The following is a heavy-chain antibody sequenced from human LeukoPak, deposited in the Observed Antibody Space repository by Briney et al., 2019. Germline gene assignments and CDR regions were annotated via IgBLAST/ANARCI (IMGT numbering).Heavy chain of an antibody. J-gene: IGHJ3*02. D-gene: IGHD1-26*01. Sequence: ASVKVSCKASGYTFTSYAMHWVRQAPGQRLEWMGWINAGNGNTKYSQKLQGRVTMTTDTSTSTAYMELRSLRSDDTAVYYCARGRLSGSYGDAFDIWGQGTMVTVSS. CDR2: INAGNGNT. V-gene: IGHV1-3*01. CDR1: GYTFTSYA. CDR3: ARGRLSGSYGDAFDI.